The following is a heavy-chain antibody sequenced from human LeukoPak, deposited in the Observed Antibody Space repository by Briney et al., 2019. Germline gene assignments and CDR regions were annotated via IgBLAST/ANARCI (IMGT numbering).Heavy chain of an antibody. CDR3: ARRVGYYGSGNYFYYMDV. V-gene: IGHV3-64*01. CDR1: GFIFSSYA. Sequence: GGSLRLSCAPSGFIFSSYAMHWVRQAPGKGLEYVSGISSNGGNTNYANFVKGRFTISRDNSKNTMYLQMGSLRAEDMAVYYCARRVGYYGSGNYFYYMDVWGKGTTVTVSS. J-gene: IGHJ6*03. CDR2: ISSNGGNT. D-gene: IGHD3-10*01.